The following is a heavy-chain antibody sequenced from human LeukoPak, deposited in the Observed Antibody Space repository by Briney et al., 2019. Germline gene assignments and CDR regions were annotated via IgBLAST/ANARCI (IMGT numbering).Heavy chain of an antibody. CDR1: GFTFSSYA. D-gene: IGHD3-22*01. CDR3: ARGPAPFYDSSGYSLY. Sequence: GRSLRLSCAASGFTFSSYAMHWVRQAPGKGLEWVAVISYDGSNKYYADSVKGRFTISRDNSKNTLYLQMNSLRAEDTAVYYCARGPAPFYDSSGYSLYWGQGTLVTVSS. CDR2: ISYDGSNK. J-gene: IGHJ4*02. V-gene: IGHV3-30*04.